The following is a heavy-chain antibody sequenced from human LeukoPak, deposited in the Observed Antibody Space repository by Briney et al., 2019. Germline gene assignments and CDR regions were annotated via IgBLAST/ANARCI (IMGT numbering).Heavy chain of an antibody. CDR3: ARHGLRRYNWFDP. Sequence: NPSETLSLTCTVSGGSISSYYWSWIRQPPGKGLEWIGYIYYSGSTNYNPSLKSRVTISVDTSKNQFSLKLSSVTAADTAVYYCARHGLRRYNWFDPWGQGTLVTVSS. CDR1: GGSISSYY. J-gene: IGHJ5*02. V-gene: IGHV4-59*08. CDR2: IYYSGST. D-gene: IGHD5-18*01.